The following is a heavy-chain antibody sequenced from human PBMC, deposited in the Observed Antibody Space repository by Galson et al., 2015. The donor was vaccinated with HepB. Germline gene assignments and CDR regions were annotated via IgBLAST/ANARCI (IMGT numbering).Heavy chain of an antibody. J-gene: IGHJ4*02. CDR2: ISYDGSNK. CDR3: ARDGNGYEL. CDR1: GFTFSSYA. V-gene: IGHV3-30*04. Sequence: LRLSCAASGFTFSSYAMHWVRQAPGKGLEWVAVISYDGSNKYYADSVKGRFTISRDNSKNTLYLQMNSLRAEDTAVYYCARDGNGYELWGQGTLVTVSS. D-gene: IGHD1-1*01.